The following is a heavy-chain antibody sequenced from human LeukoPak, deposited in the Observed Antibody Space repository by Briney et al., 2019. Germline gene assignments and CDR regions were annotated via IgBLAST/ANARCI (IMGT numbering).Heavy chain of an antibody. J-gene: IGHJ4*02. D-gene: IGHD6-6*01. CDR1: GFTFSSYE. Sequence: PGGSLRLSCAASGFTFSSYEMNWVRQAPGKGLEWVSYISSSGSTICYADSVKGRFTISRDNAKNSLYLQMNSLRAEDTAVYYCARGGPRRAWYSSSDYFDYWGQGTLVTVSS. CDR3: ARGGPRRAWYSSSDYFDY. V-gene: IGHV3-48*03. CDR2: ISSSGSTI.